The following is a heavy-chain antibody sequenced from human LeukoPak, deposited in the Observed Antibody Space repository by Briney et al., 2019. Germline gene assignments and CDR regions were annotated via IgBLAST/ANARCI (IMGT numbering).Heavy chain of an antibody. V-gene: IGHV4-30-4*08. J-gene: IGHJ4*02. CDR2: IDHSGSA. CDR1: GGSISRGDYY. Sequence: SQTLSLTCTVSGGSISRGDYYWSWIRQPPGKGLEWIGYIDHSGSAYYNPFLESRVIISIDTSKRQFSLKLRSVTAADTAVYYCARDFVGGGYSPLDYWGQGTLVTVSS. CDR3: ARDFVGGGYSPLDY. D-gene: IGHD1-26*01.